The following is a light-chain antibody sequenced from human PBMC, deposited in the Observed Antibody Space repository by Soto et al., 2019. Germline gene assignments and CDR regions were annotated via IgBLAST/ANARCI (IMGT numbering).Light chain of an antibody. CDR1: QSVNRF. J-gene: IGKJ1*01. V-gene: IGKV3-20*01. CDR2: GAS. CDR3: HHYVGSPWA. Sequence: EIVLTQSPGTLSLSTGERATLSCRASQSVNRFLAWFQQKPGQAPRLLIYGASNRATGTPDRFRGSGSETDFTLTITRLEPEDSAVYYCHHYVGSPWAFGQGTKVEIK.